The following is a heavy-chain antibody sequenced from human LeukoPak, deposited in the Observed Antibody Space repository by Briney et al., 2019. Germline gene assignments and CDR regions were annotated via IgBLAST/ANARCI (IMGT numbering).Heavy chain of an antibody. D-gene: IGHD3-10*01. CDR3: ARDYYGSGPKDV. J-gene: IGHJ6*02. CDR1: GGTFSSYA. CDR2: IIPILGIA. V-gene: IGHV1-69*04. Sequence: SVKVSCKASGGTFSSYAISWVRQAPGQGLEWMGRIIPILGIANYAQKFQGRVTITADKSTSTAYMELSSLRSEDTAVYYCARDYYGSGPKDVWGQGTTVTVSS.